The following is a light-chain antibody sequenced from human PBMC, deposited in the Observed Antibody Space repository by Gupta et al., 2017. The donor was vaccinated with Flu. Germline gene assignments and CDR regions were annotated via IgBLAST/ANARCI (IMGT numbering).Light chain of an antibody. V-gene: IGKV1-39*01. CDR2: AAS. CDR3: QQSYSTPRT. J-gene: IGKJ1*01. CDR1: QSISTY. Sequence: DIHVTQSPSSLSASIGDRVTITCRASQSISTYLNWYQQKPGKAPKLLIYAASSLQSEAPSRFSCSGSGTDFTLTISSLQPEDFATYYCQQSYSTPRTFGQGTKVEIK.